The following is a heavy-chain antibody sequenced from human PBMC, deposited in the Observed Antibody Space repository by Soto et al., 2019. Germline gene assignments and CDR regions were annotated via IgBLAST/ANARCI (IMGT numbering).Heavy chain of an antibody. V-gene: IGHV3-30-3*01. Sequence: GGSLRLSCAASGFTFSSYAMHWVRQAPGKGLEWVAVISYDGSNKYYADSVKGRFTISRDNSKNTLYLQMNSLRAEDTAVYYCARDNFLSEMATIWGAFDIWGQGTMVTVSS. CDR2: ISYDGSNK. CDR3: ARDNFLSEMATIWGAFDI. J-gene: IGHJ3*02. D-gene: IGHD5-12*01. CDR1: GFTFSSYA.